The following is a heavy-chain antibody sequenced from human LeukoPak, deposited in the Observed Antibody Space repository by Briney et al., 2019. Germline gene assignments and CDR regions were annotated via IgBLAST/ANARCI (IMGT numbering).Heavy chain of an antibody. Sequence: SETLSLTCTVSGGSISSYYWSWIRQPPGKGLEWIGYIYYSGSTNYNPSLKSRVTISVDTSKNQFSLKLSSVTAADTAVYYCARGNHYYDSSAYLAWESFQHWGQGTLVTVSS. CDR1: GGSISSYY. J-gene: IGHJ1*01. CDR3: ARGNHYYDSSAYLAWESFQH. CDR2: IYYSGST. D-gene: IGHD3-22*01. V-gene: IGHV4-59*01.